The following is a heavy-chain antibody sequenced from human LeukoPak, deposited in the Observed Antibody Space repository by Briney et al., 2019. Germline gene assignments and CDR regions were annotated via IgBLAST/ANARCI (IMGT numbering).Heavy chain of an antibody. D-gene: IGHD3-10*01. CDR1: GGTFSSYA. CDR2: IIPILGIA. V-gene: IGHV1-69*04. Sequence: ASVKVSCKASGGTFSSYAISWVRQAPGQGLEWMGRIIPILGIANYAQKFQGRVTITADKSTSTAYMELSSLRSEDTAVYYCARDSTVRGVGFDYWGQGTLVTVSS. J-gene: IGHJ4*02. CDR3: ARDSTVRGVGFDY.